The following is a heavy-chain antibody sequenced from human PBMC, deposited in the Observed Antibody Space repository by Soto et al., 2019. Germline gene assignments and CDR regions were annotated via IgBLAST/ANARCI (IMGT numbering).Heavy chain of an antibody. J-gene: IGHJ6*02. D-gene: IGHD6-13*01. CDR2: ISAYNGNT. CDR1: GYTFTSYG. V-gene: IGHV1-18*01. CDR3: ASGGGGAHSSIWTRDYYYYGMDV. Sequence: GASVKVSCKASGYTFTSYGISWVRQAPGQGLEWMGWISAYNGNTNYAQKLQGRVTMTTDTSTSTAYMELRSLRSDDTAVYYCASGGGGAHSSIWTRDYYYYGMDVWGQGTTVTVSS.